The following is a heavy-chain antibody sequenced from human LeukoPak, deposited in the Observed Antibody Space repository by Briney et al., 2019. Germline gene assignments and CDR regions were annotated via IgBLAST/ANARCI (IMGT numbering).Heavy chain of an antibody. J-gene: IGHJ4*02. CDR2: IYYSGST. Sequence: SETLSLTCTVSGGSISSYYWSWIRQPPGKGLEWIGYIYYSGSTNYNPSLKSRVTISVDTSKNQFSLKLPSVTAADTAVYYCARSGLTYYYDSSGYYYLGYWGQGALVTVSS. D-gene: IGHD3-22*01. CDR3: ARSGLTYYYDSSGYYYLGY. V-gene: IGHV4-59*08. CDR1: GGSISSYY.